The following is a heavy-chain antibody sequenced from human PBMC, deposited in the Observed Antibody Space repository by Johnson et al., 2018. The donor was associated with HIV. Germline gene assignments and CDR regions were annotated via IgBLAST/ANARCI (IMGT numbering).Heavy chain of an antibody. D-gene: IGHD4-23*01. Sequence: QVLLVESGGGVVQPGRSLRLSCAASGFTFSSYAMHWVRQAPGKGLEWVAVISYDGSNKYYADSVKGRLTISRENSKKTLYLQMNSLRAEDTAVYYCAKDRGDYGGNRDAFDIWGQGTMVTVSS. J-gene: IGHJ3*02. V-gene: IGHV3-30-3*01. CDR2: ISYDGSNK. CDR1: GFTFSSYA. CDR3: AKDRGDYGGNRDAFDI.